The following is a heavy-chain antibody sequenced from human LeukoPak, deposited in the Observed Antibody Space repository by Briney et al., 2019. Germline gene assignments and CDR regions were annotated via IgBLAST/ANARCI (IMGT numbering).Heavy chain of an antibody. CDR2: IYYSGST. V-gene: IGHV4-30-2*01. J-gene: IGHJ6*02. CDR1: GASISSSGFY. Sequence: SQTLSLTCTVSGASISSSGFYWSWIRQPPGKGLEWIGYIYYSGSTYYNPSLKSRVTISGERSKNQFSLKLSSAIAADTAVYYCARLNKNGMDVWGQGTTVTVSS. D-gene: IGHD1/OR15-1a*01. CDR3: ARLNKNGMDV.